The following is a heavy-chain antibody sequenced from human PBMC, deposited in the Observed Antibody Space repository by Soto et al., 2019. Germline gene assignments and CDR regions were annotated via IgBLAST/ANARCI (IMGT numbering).Heavy chain of an antibody. Sequence: GGSLRLSGAASGFTFDDYAMHWVRQAPGKGLEWVSGISWNSGSIGYAYSVKGRFTISRDNAKNSLYLQMNRLGAEDTALYYCAKDRYGSGHYMDVRGKGTTVTVSS. J-gene: IGHJ6*03. D-gene: IGHD3-10*01. CDR3: AKDRYGSGHYMDV. V-gene: IGHV3-9*01. CDR1: GFTFDDYA. CDR2: ISWNSGSI.